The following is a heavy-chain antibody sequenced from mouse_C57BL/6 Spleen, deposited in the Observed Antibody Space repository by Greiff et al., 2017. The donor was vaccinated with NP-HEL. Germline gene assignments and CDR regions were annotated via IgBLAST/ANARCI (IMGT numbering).Heavy chain of an antibody. CDR1: GYAFSSSW. J-gene: IGHJ2*01. CDR2: IYPGDGDT. D-gene: IGHD2-10*02. V-gene: IGHV1-82*01. CDR3: AREYGGYFDY. Sequence: QVQLQQSGPELVKPGASVKISCKASGYAFSSSWMNWVKQRPGKGLEWIGRIYPGDGDTNYNGKFKGKATLTADKSSSTAYMQLSSLTSEDSAVYFCAREYGGYFDYWGQGTTLTVSS.